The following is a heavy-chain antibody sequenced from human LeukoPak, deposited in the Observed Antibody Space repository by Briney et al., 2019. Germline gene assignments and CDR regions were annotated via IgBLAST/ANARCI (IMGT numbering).Heavy chain of an antibody. D-gene: IGHD3-22*01. CDR3: AREYYYDSSGYQTSDY. CDR1: GYTFTSYY. Sequence: ASVKVSCKASGYTFTSYYMHWVRQAPGQGLGWMGIINPSGGSTSYAQKFQGRVTMTRGTSTSTVYMELSSLRSEDTAVYYCAREYYYDSSGYQTSDYWGQGTLVTVSS. J-gene: IGHJ4*02. V-gene: IGHV1-46*01. CDR2: INPSGGST.